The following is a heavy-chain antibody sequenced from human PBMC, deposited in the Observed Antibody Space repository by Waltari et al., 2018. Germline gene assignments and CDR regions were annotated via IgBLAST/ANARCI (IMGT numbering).Heavy chain of an antibody. J-gene: IGHJ3*01. V-gene: IGHV3-48*01. CDR2: ISTGSSPT. CDR1: GFTFSAYT. CDR3: VRDHAYAFDF. Sequence: EVQLVESGGDLVQPGGSLRLSCSASGFTFSAYTMNWVRQAPGKGLELVSYISTGSSPTYYADSVKCRFTISRDNAKNSLYLQMSSLRAEDTALYYCVRDHAYAFDFWGQGTMVTVPS.